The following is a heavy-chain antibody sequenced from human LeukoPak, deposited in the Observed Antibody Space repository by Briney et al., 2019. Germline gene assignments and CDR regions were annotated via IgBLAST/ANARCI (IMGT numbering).Heavy chain of an antibody. D-gene: IGHD3-3*01. J-gene: IGHJ6*02. CDR3: ARVKGTIFGVVIPHNSWYYGMDV. Sequence: SQTLSLTFAISGDSVSSNSAAWNWIRQSPSRGLEWLGRTYYRSKWYNDYAVSVKSRITINPDTSKNQFSLQLNSVTPEDTAVYYCARVKGTIFGVVIPHNSWYYGMDVWGQGTTVTVSS. V-gene: IGHV6-1*01. CDR2: TYYRSKWYN. CDR1: GDSVSSNSAA.